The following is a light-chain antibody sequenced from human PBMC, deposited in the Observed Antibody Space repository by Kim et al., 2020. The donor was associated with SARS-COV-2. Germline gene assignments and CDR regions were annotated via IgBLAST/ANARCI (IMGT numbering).Light chain of an antibody. V-gene: IGLV3-21*01. CDR3: QLWDNDSDHWV. J-gene: IGLJ3*02. CDR1: NIGTQS. Sequence: ELTQPPSVSVAPGKTARLTCGGNNIGTQSVHWYQQKPGQAPVVVIFYDSNRPSGIPERISGSNSGDTATLTISGVEAGDEADYYCQLWDNDSDHWVFGGGTQLTVL. CDR2: YDS.